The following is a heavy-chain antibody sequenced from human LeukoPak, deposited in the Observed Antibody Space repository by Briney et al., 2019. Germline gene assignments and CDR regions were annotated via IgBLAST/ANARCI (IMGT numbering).Heavy chain of an antibody. V-gene: IGHV1-18*01. CDR1: GYTFTSYG. Sequence: GASVKVSCKASGYTFTSYGISWVRQAPGQGLEWMGWISAYNGNTNYAQKLQGRVTMTTDTSTSTAYMELRSLRSDDTAVYYCARESTVAGTARYLDSWGQGTLVTVSS. CDR2: ISAYNGNT. D-gene: IGHD6-13*01. CDR3: ARESTVAGTARYLDS. J-gene: IGHJ4*02.